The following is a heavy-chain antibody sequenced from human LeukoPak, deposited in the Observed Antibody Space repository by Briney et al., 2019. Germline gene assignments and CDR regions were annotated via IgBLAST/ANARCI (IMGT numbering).Heavy chain of an antibody. CDR3: ARGGLVAATDDYFDY. V-gene: IGHV4-34*01. D-gene: IGHD2-15*01. Sequence: SETLSLTCAVYGGSFSGYYWSWIHQPPGKGLEWIGEINHSGSTNYNPSLKSRVTISVDTSKNQFSLKLSSVTAADTAVYYCARGGLVAATDDYFDYWGQGTLVTVSS. CDR2: INHSGST. J-gene: IGHJ4*02. CDR1: GGSFSGYY.